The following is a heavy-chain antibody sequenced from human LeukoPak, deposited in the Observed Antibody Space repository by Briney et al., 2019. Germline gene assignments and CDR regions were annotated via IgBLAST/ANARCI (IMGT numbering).Heavy chain of an antibody. V-gene: IGHV4-39*01. CDR3: ASVDSSWYFRVFDY. D-gene: IGHD6-13*01. CDR2: IYYSGST. CDR1: GGSISSSSYY. Sequence: SETLSLTCTVSGGSISSSSYYWGWIRQPPGKGLEWIGSIYYSGSTYYNPSLKSRVTISVDTSKNQFSLKLSSVSAADTAVYYCASVDSSWYFRVFDYWGQGTLVTVSS. J-gene: IGHJ4*02.